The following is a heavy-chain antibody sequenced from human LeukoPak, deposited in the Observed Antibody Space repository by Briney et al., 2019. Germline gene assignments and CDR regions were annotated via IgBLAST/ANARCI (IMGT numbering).Heavy chain of an antibody. Sequence: GGSLRLSCAASGFTFSSYAMSWVRQAPGKGLEWVSAISGSGGSTYYADSVKGRFTISRDNSKNTLYLQMNSLRAEDTAAYYCAKGITIFGVVIMHYYGMDVWGQGTTVTVSS. CDR2: ISGSGGST. CDR1: GFTFSSYA. J-gene: IGHJ6*02. V-gene: IGHV3-23*01. D-gene: IGHD3-3*01. CDR3: AKGITIFGVVIMHYYGMDV.